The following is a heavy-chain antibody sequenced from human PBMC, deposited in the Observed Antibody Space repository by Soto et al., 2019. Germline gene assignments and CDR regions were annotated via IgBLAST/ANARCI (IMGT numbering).Heavy chain of an antibody. D-gene: IGHD4-4*01. CDR2: ISSSSSYT. CDR3: AGDRVTDYYGMDV. J-gene: IGHJ6*02. V-gene: IGHV3-11*06. CDR1: GFTFSDYY. Sequence: PGGSLRLSCAASGFTFSDYYMSWIRQAPGKGLEWVSYISSSSSYTNYADSVKGRFTISRDNAKNSLYLQMNSLRAEDTAVYYCAGDRVTDYYGMDVWGQGTTVTVSS.